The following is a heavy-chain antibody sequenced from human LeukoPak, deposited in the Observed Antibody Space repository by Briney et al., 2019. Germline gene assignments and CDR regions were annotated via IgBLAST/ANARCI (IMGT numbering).Heavy chain of an antibody. Sequence: GGSLRLSCAASGFTFRTYNMNWVRQAPGKGLEWVSAISYSGGSTYYADSVKGRFTISRDNSKNMLYLQMNSLRAEDTAVYYCAKDASGTYPSDFDYWGQGTLVTVSS. V-gene: IGHV3-23*01. CDR2: ISYSGGST. J-gene: IGHJ4*02. CDR3: AKDASGTYPSDFDY. D-gene: IGHD3-3*01. CDR1: GFTFRTYN.